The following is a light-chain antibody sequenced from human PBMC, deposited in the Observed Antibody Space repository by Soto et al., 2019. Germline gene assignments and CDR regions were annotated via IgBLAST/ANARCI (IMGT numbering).Light chain of an antibody. J-gene: IGKJ5*01. CDR1: QSVDSSY. CDR3: QQYNNWPPT. V-gene: IGKV3D-20*01. Sequence: EIVLTQSPDTLSLTPGERATLSCGASQSVDSSYVAWYQQKPGLAPRLLMFDESSRANGIPDRFRGSGSGTELTLTISSLQSDDFAVYHCQQYNNWPPTFGHGTRLEI. CDR2: DES.